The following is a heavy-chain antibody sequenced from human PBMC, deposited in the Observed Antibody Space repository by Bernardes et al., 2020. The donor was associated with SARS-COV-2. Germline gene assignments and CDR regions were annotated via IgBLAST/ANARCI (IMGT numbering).Heavy chain of an antibody. D-gene: IGHD6-13*01. CDR3: ARIDSSSRGHYGMDV. J-gene: IGHJ6*02. V-gene: IGHV3-21*06. CDR2: IDSTSSYT. CDR1: GFTFNTYM. Sequence: GGSLRLSCTASGFTFNTYMMTWVRQAPGKGLEWVSSIDSTSSYTYSGDSVKGRFTISRDNPRNSLFLQMNSLRVEDTAVYYCARIDSSSRGHYGMDVWGQGTTVIVSS.